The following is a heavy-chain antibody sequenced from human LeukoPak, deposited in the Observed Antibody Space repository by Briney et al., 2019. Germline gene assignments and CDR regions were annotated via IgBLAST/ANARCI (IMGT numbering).Heavy chain of an antibody. CDR2: ISTMSNYI. CDR1: GFDFSTYA. CDR3: ARVSRGNYYFDY. V-gene: IGHV3-21*01. Sequence: GGSLRLSCAASGFDFSTYAINWVRQAPGKGLEWVSSISTMSNYIFYGDSVKGRFTISRDNAKNTLYLQMNSLRAEDTAVYYCARVSRGNYYFDYWGPGTLVTVSS. J-gene: IGHJ4*02.